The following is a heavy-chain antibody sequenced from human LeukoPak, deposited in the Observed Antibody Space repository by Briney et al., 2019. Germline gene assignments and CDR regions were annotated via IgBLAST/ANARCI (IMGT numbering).Heavy chain of an antibody. Sequence: SETLSLTCVVYGGSFSGYYWSWIRQPPGKGLEWIGEINHSGSTKYNPSLKRRVTISVDTSKNQFSLKLSSVTAADTALYYCARSLRGYSYGYNSWGQGTLVTVSS. CDR2: INHSGST. D-gene: IGHD5-18*01. J-gene: IGHJ4*02. CDR3: ARSLRGYSYGYNS. V-gene: IGHV4-34*01. CDR1: GGSFSGYY.